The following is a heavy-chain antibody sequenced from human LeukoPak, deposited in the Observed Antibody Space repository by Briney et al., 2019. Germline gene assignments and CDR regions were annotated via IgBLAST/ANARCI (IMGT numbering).Heavy chain of an antibody. CDR2: ISGNGGSK. V-gene: IGHV3-23*01. D-gene: IGHD6-19*01. Sequence: GGSLRLSCAASGFTFSPYAMNWVRQAPGKGLEWVSGISGNGGSKHYVDSVKGRFTISRDNSDNTLYLQMDSLRVDDTAVYFCARAKRGTPVPISYYYYSMDVWGQGTTVSVSS. CDR3: ARAKRGTPVPISYYYYSMDV. J-gene: IGHJ6*02. CDR1: GFTFSPYA.